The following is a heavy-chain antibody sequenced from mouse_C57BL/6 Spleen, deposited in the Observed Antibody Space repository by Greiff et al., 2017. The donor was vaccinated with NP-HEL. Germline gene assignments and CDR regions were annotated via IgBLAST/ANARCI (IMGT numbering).Heavy chain of an antibody. J-gene: IGHJ3*01. CDR1: GYSITSGYY. V-gene: IGHV3-6*01. D-gene: IGHD2-4*01. CDR3: APYDYGDGFAY. CDR2: ISYDGSN. Sequence: ESGPGLVKPSQSLSLTCSVTGYSITSGYYWNWIRQFPGNKLEWMGYISYDGSNNYNPSLKNRISITRYTSKNQFFLKLNSVTTEDTATYYCAPYDYGDGFAYWGQGTLVTVSA.